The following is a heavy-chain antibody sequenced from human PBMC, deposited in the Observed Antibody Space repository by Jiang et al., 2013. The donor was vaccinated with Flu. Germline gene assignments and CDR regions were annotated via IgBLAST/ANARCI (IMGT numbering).Heavy chain of an antibody. Sequence: QLVESGAEVKKPGASVKVSCKASGYTFTTYGVSWVRQAPGQGLEWMGWISGDDGNTHYAQRLQGRVTMTTDTSTKTAYMELRSLTPDDTAVYYCARDRYNYDTSGYSDFDFWGQGTLVTVSS. D-gene: IGHD3-22*01. CDR2: ISGDDGNT. CDR3: ARDRYNYDTSGYSDFDF. CDR1: GYTFTTYG. V-gene: IGHV1-18*01. J-gene: IGHJ4*02.